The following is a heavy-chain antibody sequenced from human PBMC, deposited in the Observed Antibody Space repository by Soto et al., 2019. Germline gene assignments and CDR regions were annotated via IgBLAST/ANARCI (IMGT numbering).Heavy chain of an antibody. J-gene: IGHJ4*02. V-gene: IGHV1-69*04. CDR3: ARGSAAGTFDY. CDR1: GYTFTSYD. Sequence: SVKVSCKASGYTFTSYDINWVRQAPGQGLEWMGRIIPILGIANYAQKFQGRVTITADKSTSTAYMELSSLRSEDTAVYYCARGSAAGTFDYWGQGTLVTVSS. D-gene: IGHD6-13*01. CDR2: IIPILGIA.